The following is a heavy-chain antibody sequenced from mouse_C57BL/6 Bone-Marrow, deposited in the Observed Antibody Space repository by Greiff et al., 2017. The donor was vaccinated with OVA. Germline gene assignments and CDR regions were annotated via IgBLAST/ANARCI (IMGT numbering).Heavy chain of an antibody. CDR1: GFTFSDFY. D-gene: IGHD4-1*01. CDR2: SRNKANDYTT. Sequence: EVKVVESGGGLVQSGRSLRLSCATSGFTFSDFYMEWVRQAPGKGLGWIAASRNKANDYTTEYSASVKGRFIVSRDTSQSILYLQMNALRAEDTAIYYCARDASGTNWYFDVWGTGTTVTVSS. CDR3: ARDASGTNWYFDV. V-gene: IGHV7-1*01. J-gene: IGHJ1*03.